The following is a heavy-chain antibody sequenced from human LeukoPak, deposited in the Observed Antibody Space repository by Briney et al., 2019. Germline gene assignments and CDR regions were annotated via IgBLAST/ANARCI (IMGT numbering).Heavy chain of an antibody. CDR2: IYHDGYI. CDR3: ARGVFPGNSRKNWFDP. V-gene: IGHV4-34*01. Sequence: SSETLSLTCAVYTGSFIDHYWSWVRQRPGKGLEWIGEIYHDGYIGYNPSLQSRVTLLIDTFKNQFSLKVKSVTAADTGVYYCARGVFPGNSRKNWFDPWGQGILVTVSS. CDR1: TGSFIDHY. J-gene: IGHJ5*02. D-gene: IGHD1-14*01.